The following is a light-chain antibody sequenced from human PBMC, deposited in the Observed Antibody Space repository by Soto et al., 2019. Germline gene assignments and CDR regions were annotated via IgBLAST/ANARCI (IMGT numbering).Light chain of an antibody. Sequence: DIPMTQFPSSLSASVGDRVTITCRASQTIRSHLNWYQQKPGEAPKIVIYATSTLQSGVPSRFNGSVSGTDFTLSISSLQPEDFATYHCQQTYRTPLTFGGGTKVEIK. J-gene: IGKJ4*01. CDR1: QTIRSH. CDR3: QQTYRTPLT. CDR2: ATS. V-gene: IGKV1-39*01.